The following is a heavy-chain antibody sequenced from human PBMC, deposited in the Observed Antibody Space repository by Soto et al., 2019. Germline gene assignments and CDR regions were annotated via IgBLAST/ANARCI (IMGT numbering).Heavy chain of an antibody. CDR1: GFNFSNHW. V-gene: IGHV3-74*01. CDR3: ARESGDWPLNWFDP. J-gene: IGHJ5*02. Sequence: GGSLRLSRAASGFNFSNHWMHWVRQRPAEGLVWVSRITSDGKSKAYAESVKGRFAISRDNAKNTLYLQMNGLTAEDTAVYYCARESGDWPLNWFDPWGQGXLVTVYS. D-gene: IGHD2-21*02. CDR2: ITSDGKSK.